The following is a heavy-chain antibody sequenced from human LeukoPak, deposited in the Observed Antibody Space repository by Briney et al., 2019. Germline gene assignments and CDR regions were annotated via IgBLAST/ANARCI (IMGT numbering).Heavy chain of an antibody. J-gene: IGHJ4*02. CDR2: IKQDGSEK. CDR3: ARDLRPVAKSSFDY. D-gene: IGHD5/OR15-5a*01. V-gene: IGHV3-7*01. Sequence: PGGSLRLSCAASGFTFSSYWMSWVRQAPGKGLEWVANIKQDGSEKYYVDSVKGRFTISRDNAKNSLYLQMNSLRAEDTAVYCCARDLRPVAKSSFDYWGQGTLVTVSS. CDR1: GFTFSSYW.